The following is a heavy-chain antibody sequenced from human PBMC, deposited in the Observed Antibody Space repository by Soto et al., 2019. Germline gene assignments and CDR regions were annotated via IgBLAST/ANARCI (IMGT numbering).Heavy chain of an antibody. Sequence: EVQLLESGGGLVQPGGSLRLSCTASGFTFSDYAMSWVRQAPGKGLEWVSGIRGSGGGTYYAGSVKGRFTISRDNSKNSLCLQMNSLGAEDTAVYNCSKALGYCSGTIRYGSNCYMVVLGKGTTVTVSS. CDR1: GFTFSDYA. J-gene: IGHJ6*03. V-gene: IGHV3-23*01. CDR2: IRGSGGGT. CDR3: SKALGYCSGTIRYGSNCYMVV. D-gene: IGHD2-15*01.